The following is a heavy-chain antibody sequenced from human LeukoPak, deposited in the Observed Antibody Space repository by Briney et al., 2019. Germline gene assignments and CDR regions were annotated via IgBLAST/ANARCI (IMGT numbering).Heavy chain of an antibody. V-gene: IGHV3-23*01. Sequence: PGGSLSLSCAASGFTFSSSAMRWVRQAPGKGLEWVSSISSSGGSTYYADSVKGRFAVSRDNSKNTLYLQMNSLRAEDTALYYCASNDVLTGYYDNGGQGTLVTVSS. CDR2: ISSSGGST. D-gene: IGHD3-9*01. CDR3: ASNDVLTGYYDN. CDR1: GFTFSSSA. J-gene: IGHJ4*02.